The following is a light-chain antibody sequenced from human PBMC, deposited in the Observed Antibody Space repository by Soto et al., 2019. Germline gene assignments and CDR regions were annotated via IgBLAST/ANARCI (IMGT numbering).Light chain of an antibody. CDR2: LTS. CDR1: QALNTR. CDR3: KQYNGN. J-gene: IGKJ4*01. V-gene: IGKV3D-15*01. Sequence: EIVLTQSPATLSAFPVDIVTLSCRASQALNTRLAWYQHKPGQAPRLLIYLTSNRAAGVPSRFSAWGSGTEFTLTISSMQPEDSATYYCKQYNGNFGGGTKVDIK.